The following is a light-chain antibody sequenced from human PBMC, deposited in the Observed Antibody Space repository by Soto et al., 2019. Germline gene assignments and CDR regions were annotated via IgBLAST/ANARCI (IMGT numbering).Light chain of an antibody. V-gene: IGLV1-40*01. CDR1: SSNIGAGYD. CDR2: GNS. CDR3: QSYDRSLSGSV. J-gene: IGLJ2*01. Sequence: QSALTQPPSVSGAPGQRVTISCTGSSSNIGAGYDVHWYQQLPGTAPKLLIYGNSNRPSGVPDRFSGSKSGTSASLAITGLQAEDEADYSCQSYDRSLSGSVFGGGTKLTVL.